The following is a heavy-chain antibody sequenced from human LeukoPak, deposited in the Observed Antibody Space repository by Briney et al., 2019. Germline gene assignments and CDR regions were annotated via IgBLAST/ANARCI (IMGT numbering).Heavy chain of an antibody. V-gene: IGHV3-23*01. CDR3: ARGRKSGTYKYYFDY. CDR2: ISGSGGST. CDR1: GFTFSSYA. J-gene: IGHJ4*02. D-gene: IGHD1-26*01. Sequence: VQPGGSLRLSCAASGFTFSSYAMSWVRPAPGKGLEWVSAISGSGGSTYYADSVKGRFTISRDNSKNTLYLQMNSLRAEDMAVYYCARGRKSGTYKYYFDYWGQGTLVTVSS.